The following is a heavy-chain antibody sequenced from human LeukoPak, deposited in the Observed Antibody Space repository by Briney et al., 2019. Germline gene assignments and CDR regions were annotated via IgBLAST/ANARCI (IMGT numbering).Heavy chain of an antibody. CDR1: GFTFSNYG. CDR2: IRNDGSTK. V-gene: IGHV3-30*02. CDR3: ARDLYDILTGYHHDAFDI. J-gene: IGHJ3*02. Sequence: PGGSLRLSCAASGFTFSNYGMHWVRQAPGKGLEWVAFIRNDGSTKFYADSVKGRFTISRDNSKNTLYLQMNSLRAEDTAVYYCARDLYDILTGYHHDAFDIWGQGTMVTVSS. D-gene: IGHD3-9*01.